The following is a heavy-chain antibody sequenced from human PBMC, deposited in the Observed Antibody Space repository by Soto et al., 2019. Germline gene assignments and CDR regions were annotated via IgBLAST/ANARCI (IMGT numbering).Heavy chain of an antibody. V-gene: IGHV3-23*01. CDR1: GFTFNNYA. CDR3: AKVVQYGGLGYYYGMDV. J-gene: IGHJ6*02. CDR2: ISRSGGDT. Sequence: PGGSLRLSCAASGFTFNNYAINWVRQAPGKGLEWVSGISRSGGDTYYANSVKGRFTIARDNPKNTLYLQMNSLRVEDTAVYYCAKVVQYGGLGYYYGMDVWGQGTTVTVSS. D-gene: IGHD4-17*01.